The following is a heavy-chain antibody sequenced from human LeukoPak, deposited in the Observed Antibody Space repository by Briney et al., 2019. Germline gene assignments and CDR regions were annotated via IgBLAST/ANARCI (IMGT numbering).Heavy chain of an antibody. CDR1: GYTFISYG. CDR2: ISGDSGNK. J-gene: IGHJ4*02. Sequence: GASVKVSCKASGYTFISYGISWVRQAPGQGLEWMGWISGDSGNKNYAQKLQGRVTMTTDTSANTAYLELRSLRCDDTAIYYCAREDTRRGSRGYFDDWGQGTLVNVSS. V-gene: IGHV1-18*01. CDR3: AREDTRRGSRGYFDD.